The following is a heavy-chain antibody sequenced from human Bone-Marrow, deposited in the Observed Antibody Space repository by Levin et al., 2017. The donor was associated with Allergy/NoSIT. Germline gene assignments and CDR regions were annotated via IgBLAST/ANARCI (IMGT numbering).Heavy chain of an antibody. J-gene: IGHJ6*02. Sequence: GESLKISCRASGYTFTSYHINWVRQATGQGLEWMGWMNPNIGNVGYAQMFQGRVAMTRDTSTSTAYMELSSLTSEDTAVYYCARAVALYSIEKYGLDVWGQGTTVTDSS. D-gene: IGHD2-21*01. V-gene: IGHV1-8*01. CDR1: GYTFTSYH. CDR3: ARAVALYSIEKYGLDV. CDR2: MNPNIGNV.